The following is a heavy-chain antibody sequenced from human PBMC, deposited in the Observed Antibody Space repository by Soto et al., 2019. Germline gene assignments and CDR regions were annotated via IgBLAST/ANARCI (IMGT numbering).Heavy chain of an antibody. CDR1: GDTLSSYD. J-gene: IGHJ4*02. D-gene: IGHD3-22*01. V-gene: IGHV1-8*01. Sequence: QVQLVQSGAEVKRPGASVKGSCKASGDTLSSYDINWVRQATGQGLEWMGWMNPSNGDTGSAQKLQGRLTMTRKTSISTADMELTSRRSDDTAVYSCARAAPSGYVVDIWGQGTLVTVSS. CDR2: MNPSNGDT. CDR3: ARAAPSGYVVDI.